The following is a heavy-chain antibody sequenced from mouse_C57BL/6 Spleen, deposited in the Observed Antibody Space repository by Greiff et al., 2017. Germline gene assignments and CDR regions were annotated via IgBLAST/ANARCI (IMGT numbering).Heavy chain of an antibody. V-gene: IGHV1-15*01. D-gene: IGHD2-5*01. J-gene: IGHJ2*01. CDR3: TRDSNYYGYYFDY. CDR2: IYPETGGT. CDR1: GYTFTDYE. Sequence: VQLQQSGAELVRPGASVTLSCKASGYTFTDYEMHWVKQTPVHGLEWIGAIYPETGGTAYNQKFKGKAILTADKSSSTAYMKLRSLPSDDSAGYYCTRDSNYYGYYFDYWGQGTTLTVSS.